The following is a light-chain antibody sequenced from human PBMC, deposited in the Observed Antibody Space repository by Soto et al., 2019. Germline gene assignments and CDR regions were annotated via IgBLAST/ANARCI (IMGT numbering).Light chain of an antibody. CDR1: QSVSSSY. Sequence: EIVLTQSSGTLSLSPGERATLSCRASQSVSSSYLAWYQQKPGQAPRLLIYDASNRATGIPARFSGSGSGTDFTLTISSLEPEDFAVYYCQQRSNWPPAITFGPGTKVDIK. J-gene: IGKJ3*01. CDR2: DAS. CDR3: QQRSNWPPAIT. V-gene: IGKV3D-20*02.